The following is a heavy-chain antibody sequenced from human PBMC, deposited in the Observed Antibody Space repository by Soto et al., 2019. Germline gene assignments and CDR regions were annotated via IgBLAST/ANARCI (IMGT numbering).Heavy chain of an antibody. CDR3: AFGRRSVGYSSGWGYDY. V-gene: IGHV1-24*01. Sequence: ASVKVSYQLSGYTLTELSMHWVRQAPGKGLEGMGGFDPEDGETRYAQKFQGRVTMTEDTSTDTAYMELSSVRSEDTAVYYCAFGRRSVGYSSGWGYDYWGQGTLVTVSS. CDR2: FDPEDGET. D-gene: IGHD6-19*01. CDR1: GYTLTELS. J-gene: IGHJ4*02.